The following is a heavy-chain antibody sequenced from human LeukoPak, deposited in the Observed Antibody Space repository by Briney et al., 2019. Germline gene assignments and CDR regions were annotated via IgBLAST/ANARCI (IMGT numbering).Heavy chain of an antibody. CDR3: ARVKDFWSGYQSNWFDP. CDR1: GGSFSGYY. V-gene: IGHV4-59*01. CDR2: IYYSGST. J-gene: IGHJ5*02. D-gene: IGHD3-3*01. Sequence: SETLSLTCAVYGGSFSGYYWSWIRQPPGKGLEWIGYIYYSGSTNYNPSLKSRVTISVDTSKNQFSLKLSSVTAADTAVYYCARVKDFWSGYQSNWFDPWGQGTLVTVSS.